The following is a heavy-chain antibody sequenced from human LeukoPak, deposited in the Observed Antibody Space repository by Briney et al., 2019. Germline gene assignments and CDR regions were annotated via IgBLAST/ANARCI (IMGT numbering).Heavy chain of an antibody. D-gene: IGHD3-10*01. J-gene: IGHJ3*02. CDR2: IYYSGST. CDR3: ARMVRGVIVAFDI. Sequence: SETLSLTCTVSGGSISSGGYYWSWIRQHPGKGLEWIGYIYYSGSTYYNPSLKSRVTISVDTSKNQFSLKLSSVTAADTAVYYCARMVRGVIVAFDIWGQGTMVTVSS. CDR1: GGSISSGGYY. V-gene: IGHV4-31*03.